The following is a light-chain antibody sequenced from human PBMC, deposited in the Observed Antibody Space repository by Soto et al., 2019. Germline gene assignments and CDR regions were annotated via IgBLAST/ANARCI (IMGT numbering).Light chain of an antibody. V-gene: IGKV3-20*01. CDR3: QQYGNSPLT. CDR2: GAS. Sequence: VLTQSPDTLSLSPGERATLSCRASERISSNFLAWYQQRPGQAPRLLIYGASTRASGIPDRFSGSGSGTDVALTISRLEPEDFAVFYCQQYGNSPLTFGPGTTVEIK. CDR1: ERISSNF. J-gene: IGKJ3*01.